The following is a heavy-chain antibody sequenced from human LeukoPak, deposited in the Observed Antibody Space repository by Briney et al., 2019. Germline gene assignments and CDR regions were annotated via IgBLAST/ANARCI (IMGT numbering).Heavy chain of an antibody. D-gene: IGHD5-18*01. CDR1: GFTFSSYW. CDR2: INGDGRDT. Sequence: GGSLRLSCKASGFTFSSYWMHWVRQIPGKGLAWVSRINGDGRDTNSADSVKGRFTISRDNAKNTLYLQMNSLRAEDTAVYYCVRGLGSGYSYAYGVYWGQGTLVTGSS. J-gene: IGHJ4*02. CDR3: VRGLGSGYSYAYGVY. V-gene: IGHV3-74*01.